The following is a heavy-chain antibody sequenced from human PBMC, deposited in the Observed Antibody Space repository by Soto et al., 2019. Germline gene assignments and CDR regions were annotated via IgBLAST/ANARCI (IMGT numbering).Heavy chain of an antibody. CDR1: GVSISSNYY. J-gene: IGHJ4*02. CDR3: ARSFGWYAIDY. CDR2: ISHIGSV. D-gene: IGHD6-19*01. Sequence: QVLLQESGPGLVQPSGTLSLSCVVSGVSISSNYYWGWVRQPPGKGLEWLGDISHIGSVNYNPSLKSRVTISMDKSQNQFSRKVNSVAAAGTAVYYCARSFGWYAIDYWGQGTLVIVSS. V-gene: IGHV4-4*02.